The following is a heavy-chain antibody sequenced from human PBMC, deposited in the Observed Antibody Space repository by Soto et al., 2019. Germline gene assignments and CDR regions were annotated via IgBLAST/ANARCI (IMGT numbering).Heavy chain of an antibody. V-gene: IGHV1-69*13. CDR1: GGTFSSYT. Sequence: SVKVSCKASGGTFSSYTISWVRQAPGQGLEWMGRIIPIFGIANYAQKFQGRVTITADESTSTAYMELSSLRSEDTAVYYCARDRNYYDSSGYYLSPDAFDIWGQGTMVTVSS. J-gene: IGHJ3*02. CDR3: ARDRNYYDSSGYYLSPDAFDI. D-gene: IGHD3-22*01. CDR2: IIPIFGIA.